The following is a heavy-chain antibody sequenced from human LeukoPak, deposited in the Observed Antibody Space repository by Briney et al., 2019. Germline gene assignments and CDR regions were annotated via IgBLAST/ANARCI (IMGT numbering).Heavy chain of an antibody. D-gene: IGHD5-18*01. CDR1: GFTVSSNY. CDR2: IYSGGST. CDR3: ASGYTYGSSFDY. Sequence: GGSLRLSCAASGFTVSSNYMSWVRQAPGKGLEWVSVIYSGGSTYYADSVKGRFTISRDNSKNTLYFQMNSLRAKDTAVYFCASGYTYGSSFDYWGQGTLVTVSS. J-gene: IGHJ4*02. V-gene: IGHV3-66*01.